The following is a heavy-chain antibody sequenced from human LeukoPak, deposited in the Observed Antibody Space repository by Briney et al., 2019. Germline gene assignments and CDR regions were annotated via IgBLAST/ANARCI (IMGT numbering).Heavy chain of an antibody. CDR3: ARDRIRYCSSTSCWFDY. V-gene: IGHV3-30-3*01. Sequence: GGSLRLSCATSGFTFDNYDMHWVRQAPGKGLSWVAVISYDESKEYYADSVKGRFTISRDNSKNTLYLQMNSLRAEDTAVYYCARDRIRYCSSTSCWFDYWGQGTLVTVSS. D-gene: IGHD2-2*01. CDR1: GFTFDNYD. CDR2: ISYDESKE. J-gene: IGHJ4*02.